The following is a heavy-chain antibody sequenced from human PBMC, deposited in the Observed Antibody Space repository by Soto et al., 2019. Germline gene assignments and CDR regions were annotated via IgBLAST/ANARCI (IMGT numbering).Heavy chain of an antibody. D-gene: IGHD2-15*01. Sequence: ASVKVSCKASGYTFTSYAMHWVRQAPGQRLEWMGWINAGNGNTKYSQKFQGRVTITRDTSASTAYMELSSLRSEDTAVYYCARDLPGGGSYCSGGSCYSDYYYGMDVWGQGTTVTVSS. V-gene: IGHV1-3*01. CDR3: ARDLPGGGSYCSGGSCYSDYYYGMDV. CDR1: GYTFTSYA. CDR2: INAGNGNT. J-gene: IGHJ6*02.